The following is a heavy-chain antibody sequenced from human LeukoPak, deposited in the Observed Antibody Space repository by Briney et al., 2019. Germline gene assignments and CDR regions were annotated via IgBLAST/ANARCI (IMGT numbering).Heavy chain of an antibody. Sequence: ASVKVSCKASGYTFSNYAISWVRQAPGQGLEWMGWISPYNGNTNSAQRFQGRVTMTTDTSTSAAYMELRSLRSDDTAVYYCARDNTWYFDLWGRGTLVTVSS. CDR1: GYTFSNYA. CDR2: ISPYNGNT. J-gene: IGHJ2*01. V-gene: IGHV1-18*01. CDR3: ARDNTWYFDL. D-gene: IGHD2/OR15-2a*01.